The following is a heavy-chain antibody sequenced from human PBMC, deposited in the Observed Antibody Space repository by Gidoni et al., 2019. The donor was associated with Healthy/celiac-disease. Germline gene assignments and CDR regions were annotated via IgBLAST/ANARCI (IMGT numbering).Heavy chain of an antibody. CDR1: GFTFSSYA. D-gene: IGHD2-15*01. V-gene: IGHV3-30*01. J-gene: IGHJ3*02. CDR2: ISYDGSNK. CDR3: ARVGVAVRAFDI. Sequence: QVQLVESGGGVVQPGRSLILSCAASGFTFSSYAMHWVRQAPGKGLAWVAVISYDGSNKYYADSVKGRFTISRDNSKNTLYLQMNSLRAEDTAVYYCARVGVAVRAFDIWGQGTMVTVSS.